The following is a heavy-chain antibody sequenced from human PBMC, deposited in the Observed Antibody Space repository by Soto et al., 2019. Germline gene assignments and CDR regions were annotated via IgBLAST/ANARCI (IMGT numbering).Heavy chain of an antibody. V-gene: IGHV4-38-2*02. CDR1: GYYISSGYS. Sequence: SETLSLTCAVSGYYISSGYSWGWIRQPPGKGLEGIGSIYNSGSTYYNPSLKSRFTISVDTSKNQLSLKLSSVTAADTAVYYCARDDHSSGWYSYWGQGTLVTVSS. J-gene: IGHJ4*02. CDR3: ARDDHSSGWYSY. D-gene: IGHD6-19*01. CDR2: IYNSGST.